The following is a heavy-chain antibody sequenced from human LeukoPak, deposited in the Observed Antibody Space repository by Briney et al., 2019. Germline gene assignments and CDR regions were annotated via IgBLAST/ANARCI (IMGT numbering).Heavy chain of an antibody. V-gene: IGHV3-23*01. CDR1: GFTFSSYA. CDR2: ISGSGGST. D-gene: IGHD3-3*01. Sequence: GGSLRLSCAASGFTFSSYAMSWVRQAPGKGLEWVSAISGSGGSTYYADSVKGRFTISRDNSKNTLYLQMNSLRAEDTAVYYCAKDQRVYYDFWSGYSLDVWGKGTTVTVSS. J-gene: IGHJ6*04. CDR3: AKDQRVYYDFWSGYSLDV.